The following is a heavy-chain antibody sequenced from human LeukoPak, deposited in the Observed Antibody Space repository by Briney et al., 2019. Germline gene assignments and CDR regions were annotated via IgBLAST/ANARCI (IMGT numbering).Heavy chain of an antibody. CDR2: IYYSGST. Sequence: SETLSLTCTVSGGSLSSYYWSWIRQPPGKGLERSGYIYYSGSTNYNPSLKSRVTISVDTSKNQFSLKLSSVTAADTAVYYCARGDPDYYGSGSPGRFDYWGQGTLVTVSS. CDR1: GGSLSSYY. V-gene: IGHV4-59*01. D-gene: IGHD3-10*01. J-gene: IGHJ4*02. CDR3: ARGDPDYYGSGSPGRFDY.